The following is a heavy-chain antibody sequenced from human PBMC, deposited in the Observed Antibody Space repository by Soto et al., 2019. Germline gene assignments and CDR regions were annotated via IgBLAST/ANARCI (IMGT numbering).Heavy chain of an antibody. J-gene: IGHJ4*02. D-gene: IGHD1-26*01. CDR2: ISDYNGNT. Sequence: QVQLVQSGAEVKKPGASVKVSCKASGYTFTSYHITWVRQAPGQGLEWMGWISDYNGNTNDAQKLQGRVKMTTDTSPSTAYWELRSPRSDDTAVYYCARDSPPPREWGQGTLVTVSS. CDR1: GYTFTSYH. CDR3: ARDSPPPRE. V-gene: IGHV1-18*01.